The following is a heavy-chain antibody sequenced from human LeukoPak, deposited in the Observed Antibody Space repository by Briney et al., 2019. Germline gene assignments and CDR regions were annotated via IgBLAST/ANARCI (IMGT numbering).Heavy chain of an antibody. J-gene: IGHJ4*02. Sequence: GGSLRLSCAASGFTFSTYAITWVRQAPGKWLEWVSGISGSGGTTYYADSVRGRFTISRDNSKNTLYLQMNSLRADDTAVYYCARGGLRLVRGREVDYWGQGTLVTVPS. CDR3: ARGGLRLVRGREVDY. CDR1: GFTFSTYA. CDR2: ISGSGGTT. D-gene: IGHD6-19*01. V-gene: IGHV3-23*01.